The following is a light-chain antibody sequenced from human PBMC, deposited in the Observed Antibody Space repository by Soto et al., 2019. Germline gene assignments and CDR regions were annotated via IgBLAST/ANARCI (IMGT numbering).Light chain of an antibody. CDR3: QQYGGSPIT. J-gene: IGKJ5*01. CDR2: GAS. V-gene: IGKV3-20*01. Sequence: IVVPQYPGTLALSPGESVTLSCRASQSVTTRLALYQHKPGQAPTLLMSGASNRASGVPVRFSGSGSGTDFNLTIHRLEPEDCALYYCQQYGGSPITFGLGTRLEIK. CDR1: QSVTTR.